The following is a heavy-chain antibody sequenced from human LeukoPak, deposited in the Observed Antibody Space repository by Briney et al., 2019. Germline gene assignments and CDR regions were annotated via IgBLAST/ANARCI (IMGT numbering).Heavy chain of an antibody. CDR3: ARDMVPAAREHSAFDI. CDR2: IYYSGST. J-gene: IGHJ3*02. V-gene: IGHV4-39*07. D-gene: IGHD2-2*01. Sequence: TSETLSLTCTVSGASFSSSTYYWGWIRQPPGKGLEWIGSIYYSGSTYYNPSLKSRVTMSVDTSKNQFSLKLSSVTAADTAVYYCARDMVPAAREHSAFDIWGQGTMVTVSS. CDR1: GASFSSSTYY.